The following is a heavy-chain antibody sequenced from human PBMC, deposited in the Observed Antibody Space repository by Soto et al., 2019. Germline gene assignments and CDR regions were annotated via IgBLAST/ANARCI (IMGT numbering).Heavy chain of an antibody. CDR2: INPASGST. D-gene: IGHD6-13*01. CDR3: AKALEAGDH. V-gene: IGHV1-46*01. J-gene: IGHJ4*02. Sequence: QVQLVQSGAEVKKPGASVKVSCRTSGYTFTHYYIHWVRQAPGQGLEWLGIINPASGSTKYAQELQGRVTLPMDTSTNTVYLELSRLRADDTAIFYRAKALEAGDHWGQGTLVTVSS. CDR1: GYTFTHYY.